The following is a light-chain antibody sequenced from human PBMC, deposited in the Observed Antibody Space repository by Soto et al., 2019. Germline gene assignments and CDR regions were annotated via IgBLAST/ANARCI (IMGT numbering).Light chain of an antibody. CDR2: AAS. CDR3: QQSYSTPYT. V-gene: IGKV1-39*01. J-gene: IGKJ2*01. Sequence: DIQMTQSPSSLSTSVGDRVTITCRASQSISSYLNWYQQKPGKAPKLLIYAASSLQSGVPSRFSGSGSGTDFTLTSSSLQSEDFATYYCQQSYSTPYTFGQGTKLEIK. CDR1: QSISSY.